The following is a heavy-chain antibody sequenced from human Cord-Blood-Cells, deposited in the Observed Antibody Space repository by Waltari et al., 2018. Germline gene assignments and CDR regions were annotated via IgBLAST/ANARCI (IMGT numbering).Heavy chain of an antibody. CDR1: GGSFSGYY. D-gene: IGHD3-10*01. V-gene: IGHV4-34*01. CDR2: INHSGST. CDR3: AREVTMVRGVLDV. Sequence: QVQLQQWGAGLLKPSETLSLTCAVYGGSFSGYYWSWIRRPPGKGLEWIGEINHSGSTNYNPSLKSRVTISVDTSKNQFSLKLSSVTAADTAVYYCAREVTMVRGVLDVWGQGTTVTVSS. J-gene: IGHJ6*02.